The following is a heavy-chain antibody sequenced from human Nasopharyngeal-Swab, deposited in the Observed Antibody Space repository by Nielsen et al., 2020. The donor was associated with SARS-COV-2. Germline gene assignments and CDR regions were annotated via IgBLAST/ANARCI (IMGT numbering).Heavy chain of an antibody. Sequence: GGSLRLSCAASGFTFDDYAMHWVRPAPGKGLEWVSGISWNSGSTGYADSVKGRFTISRDNAKNSLYLQMNSLRAEDTALYYCAKALVPGYYYYYMDVWGKGTTVTVSS. J-gene: IGHJ6*03. V-gene: IGHV3-9*01. CDR2: ISWNSGST. CDR3: AKALVPGYYYYYMDV. CDR1: GFTFDDYA. D-gene: IGHD2-2*01.